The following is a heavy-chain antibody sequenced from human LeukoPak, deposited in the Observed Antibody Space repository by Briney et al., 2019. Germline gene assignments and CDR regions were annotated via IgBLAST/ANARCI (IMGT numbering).Heavy chain of an antibody. D-gene: IGHD4-17*01. V-gene: IGHV3-30*02. CDR2: IRYDGSNR. Sequence: HAGGSLRLSCAASGFSFITYGIHWVRQAPGKGQEWVAFIRYDGSNRFYADSVRGRFTISRDNSKNTVYLQMNSLRAEDTAVYYCAKDRSMTTVTPFDNWGQGTLVAVSS. CDR1: GFSFITYG. J-gene: IGHJ4*02. CDR3: AKDRSMTTVTPFDN.